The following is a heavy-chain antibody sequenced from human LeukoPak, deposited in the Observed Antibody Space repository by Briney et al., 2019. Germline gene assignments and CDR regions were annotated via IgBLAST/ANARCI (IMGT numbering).Heavy chain of an antibody. CDR2: VYYSGTT. CDR3: ARRGGG. V-gene: IGHV4-39*02. CDR1: GDSISGSYYY. Sequence: SETLSLTCIVSGDSISGSYYYWGWIRQPPGKGLEWIGSVYYSGTTYDTPSLKSRVIISVDTSKNHFSLKLSSVTAADTAVYYCARRGGGWGQGTLVTVSS. D-gene: IGHD3-10*01. J-gene: IGHJ4*02.